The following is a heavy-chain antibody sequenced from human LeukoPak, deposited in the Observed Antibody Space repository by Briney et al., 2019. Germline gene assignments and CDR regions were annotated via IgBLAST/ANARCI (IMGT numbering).Heavy chain of an antibody. V-gene: IGHV4-4*07. CDR3: ARGGFDFWTEADHKYYYYMDV. Sequence: SETLSLTCTVSGGSISNYYWSWIRQPAGKGLEWIGRVYASGSTNYNPSLKSRVAMSVDTSKNQFSLRLSSVTAADTAVYFCARGGFDFWTEADHKYYYYMDVRGKGTTVTVSS. D-gene: IGHD3/OR15-3a*01. CDR2: VYASGST. CDR1: GGSISNYY. J-gene: IGHJ6*03.